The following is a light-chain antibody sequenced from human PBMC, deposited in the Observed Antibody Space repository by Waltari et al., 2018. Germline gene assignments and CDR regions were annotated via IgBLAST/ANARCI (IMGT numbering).Light chain of an antibody. CDR2: DVS. CDR1: SSDVGGYNC. J-gene: IGLJ2*01. CDR3: NSYAGSNSVL. Sequence: QSALPQPPSASGSPGQSVTLPCPGTSSDVGGYNCFSWYQQHPGKAPKLMIYDVSKRPSGVPDRFSGSKSGNTAYLTVSGLQAEDEADYYCNSYAGSNSVLFGAGTKLTVL. V-gene: IGLV2-8*01.